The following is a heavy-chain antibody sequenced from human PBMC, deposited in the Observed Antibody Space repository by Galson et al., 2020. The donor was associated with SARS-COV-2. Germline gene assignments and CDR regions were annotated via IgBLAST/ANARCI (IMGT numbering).Heavy chain of an antibody. CDR2: IIPIFGTA. D-gene: IGHD2-2*01. J-gene: IGHJ6*02. V-gene: IGHV1-69*01. Sequence: KISCKASGGTFSSYAISWVRQAPGQGLEWMGGIIPIFGTANYAQKFQGRVTITADESTSTAYMELSSLRSEDTAVYYCAREGVPAANYYYYYYGMDVWGQGTTVTVSS. CDR3: AREGVPAANYYYYYYGMDV. CDR1: GGTFSSYA.